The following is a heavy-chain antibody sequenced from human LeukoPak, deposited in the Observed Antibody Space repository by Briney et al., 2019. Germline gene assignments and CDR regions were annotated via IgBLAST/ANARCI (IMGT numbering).Heavy chain of an antibody. V-gene: IGHV4-4*07. CDR2: IYASGST. CDR3: ARAPYGGNQYFQH. CDR1: GGSITTYY. D-gene: IGHD4-23*01. J-gene: IGHJ1*01. Sequence: SETLSLTCTVSGGSITTYYWSWVRQPAGKGLEWIGLIYASGSTTYNPSLKSRVTMSVDTTKNQFSLKLSSVTAADTAVYYCARAPYGGNQYFQHWGQGTLVTVSS.